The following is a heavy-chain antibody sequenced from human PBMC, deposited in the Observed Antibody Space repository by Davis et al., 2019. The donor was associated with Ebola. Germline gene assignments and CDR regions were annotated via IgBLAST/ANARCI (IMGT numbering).Heavy chain of an antibody. J-gene: IGHJ4*02. D-gene: IGHD5-12*01. Sequence: GESLKISCAASGFTFSGSAMHWVRQASGKGLEWVGRIRSKANSYATAYAASVKGRFTISRDDSKNTACLQMNSLKTEDTAVYYCTSNHVDIVAGDYWGQGTLVTVSS. V-gene: IGHV3-73*01. CDR2: IRSKANSYAT. CDR3: TSNHVDIVAGDY. CDR1: GFTFSGSA.